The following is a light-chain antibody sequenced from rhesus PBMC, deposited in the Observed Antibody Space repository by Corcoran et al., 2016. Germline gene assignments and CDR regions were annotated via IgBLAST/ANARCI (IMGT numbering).Light chain of an antibody. CDR3: SSYAGSGSYI. CDR1: SSDIGYYDG. CDR2: EVS. Sequence: QAAPTQSPSLSGSAGQSVTIFCTGTSSDIGYYDGVSWYQQHPGKAPKLMIYEVSKRPSGVSDRFSGSKSGNPASLTISGLQAEDEADYYCSSYAGSGSYIFGAGTRLTV. J-gene: IGLJ1*01. V-gene: IGLV2-19*02.